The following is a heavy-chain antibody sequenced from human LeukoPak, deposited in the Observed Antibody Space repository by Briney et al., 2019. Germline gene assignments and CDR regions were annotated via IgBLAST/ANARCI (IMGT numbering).Heavy chain of an antibody. V-gene: IGHV4-59*08. D-gene: IGHD4-17*01. Sequence: SETLSLTGTVSGASIRSCHRNCMRNPPPTALHCIVYSKYSGNTNYNPSLKSRVTTSVDTSKNQFFLRLTSVTAADTAVYYCARHYDDFAFGMDVWGQGTAVTVS. CDR3: ARHYDDFAFGMDV. J-gene: IGHJ6*02. CDR1: GASIRSCH. CDR2: SKYSGNT.